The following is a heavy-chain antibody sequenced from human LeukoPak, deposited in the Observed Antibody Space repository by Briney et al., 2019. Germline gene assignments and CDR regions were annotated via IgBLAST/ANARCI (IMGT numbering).Heavy chain of an antibody. CDR3: TRGSDSYYYYSMDV. CDR1: GYTFSNYA. Sequence: ASLKLSCKASGYTFSNYAINWVRQAPGQGLEWMGGIIPSLRTPSYAEKFQGRVTITTDESTSTAHMELSGLRSEDTAVYYCTRGSDSYYYYSMDVWGRGTTVIVSS. V-gene: IGHV1-69*05. J-gene: IGHJ6*03. CDR2: IIPSLRTP.